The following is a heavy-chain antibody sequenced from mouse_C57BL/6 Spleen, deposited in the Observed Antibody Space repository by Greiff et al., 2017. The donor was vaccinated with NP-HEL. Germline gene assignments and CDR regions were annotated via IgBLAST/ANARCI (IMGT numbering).Heavy chain of an antibody. J-gene: IGHJ1*03. V-gene: IGHV5-6*02. CDR2: ISSGGSYT. CDR3: ARHGGTGYFDV. Sequence: EVMLVESGGDLVKPGGSLKLSCAASGFTFSSYGMSWVRQTPDKRLEWVATISSGGSYTYYPDSVKGRFTISRDNAKNTLYLQMSSLKSEDTAMYYCARHGGTGYFDVWGTGTTVTVSS. D-gene: IGHD1-1*02. CDR1: GFTFSSYG.